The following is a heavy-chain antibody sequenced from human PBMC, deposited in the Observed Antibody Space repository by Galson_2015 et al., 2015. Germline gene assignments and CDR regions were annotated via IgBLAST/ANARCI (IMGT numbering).Heavy chain of an antibody. CDR2: IWYDGSNK. V-gene: IGHV3-33*01. CDR1: GFTFSSYG. D-gene: IGHD6-19*01. CDR3: ARGNAAGSGCVDY. J-gene: IGHJ4*02. Sequence: SLRLSCAASGFTFSSYGMHWVRQAPGKGLEWVAVIWYDGSNKYYADSVKGRFTISRDNSKNTLYLQMNSLRAEDTAVYYCARGNAAGSGCVDYWGQGSLVTVSS.